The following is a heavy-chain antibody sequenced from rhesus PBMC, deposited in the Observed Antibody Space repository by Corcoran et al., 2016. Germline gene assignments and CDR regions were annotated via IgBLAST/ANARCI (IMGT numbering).Heavy chain of an antibody. CDR3: ATLGGGRDY. V-gene: IGHV1-111*01. CDR1: GYTFTDYY. Sequence: EVQLVQSGAEVKKPGASVKISCKASGYTFTDYYLHWVRQAPGKGLEWIGRGDPKDGETEYAQNVHDRVTITRDTSKDTAYMELSSLRSEDTAVYYGATLGGGRDYWGQGVLVTVSS. CDR2: GDPKDGET. J-gene: IGHJ4*01. D-gene: IGHD2-21*01.